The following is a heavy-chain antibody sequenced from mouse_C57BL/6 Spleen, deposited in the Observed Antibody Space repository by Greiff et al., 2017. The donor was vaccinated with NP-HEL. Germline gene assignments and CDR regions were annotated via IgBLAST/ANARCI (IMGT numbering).Heavy chain of an antibody. Sequence: VQLQQSGPELVKPGASVKISCKASGYTFTDYYMNWVKQSHGKSLEWIGDINPNNGGTSYNQKFKGKATLTVDKSSSTAYMELRSLTSEDSAVYYCAKGYANDGDWYFDVWGTGTTVTVSS. D-gene: IGHD2-12*01. J-gene: IGHJ1*03. CDR3: AKGYANDGDWYFDV. CDR1: GYTFTDYY. V-gene: IGHV1-26*01. CDR2: INPNNGGT.